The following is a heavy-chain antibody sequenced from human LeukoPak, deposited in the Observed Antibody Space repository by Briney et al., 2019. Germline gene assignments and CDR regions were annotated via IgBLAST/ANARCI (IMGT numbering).Heavy chain of an antibody. CDR1: GYMFTSYN. J-gene: IGHJ4*02. V-gene: IGHV1-46*03. CDR2: VSSSGANT. Sequence: ASVKVSCKASGYMFTSYNMQLVRQAPGQGLEWMGMVSSSGANTKYAQKFRGRVTMTSDTSTGTVYMELSSLISDDTAVYYCARDQHYATDYWGQGTLVTVCS. CDR3: ARDQHYATDY. D-gene: IGHD2-2*01.